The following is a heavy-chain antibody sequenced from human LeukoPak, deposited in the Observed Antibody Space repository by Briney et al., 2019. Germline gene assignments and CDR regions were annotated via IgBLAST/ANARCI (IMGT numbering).Heavy chain of an antibody. CDR2: ISYDGSNK. V-gene: IGHV3-30-3*01. CDR3: ARTYYSNYPHYYYMDV. CDR1: GFTFSDHY. J-gene: IGHJ6*03. Sequence: GGSLRLSCAASGFTFSDHYMDWVRQAPGKGLEWVAVISYDGSNKYYADSVKGRFTISRDNSKNTLYLQMNSLRAEDTAVYYCARTYYSNYPHYYYMDVWGKGTTVTVSS. D-gene: IGHD4-11*01.